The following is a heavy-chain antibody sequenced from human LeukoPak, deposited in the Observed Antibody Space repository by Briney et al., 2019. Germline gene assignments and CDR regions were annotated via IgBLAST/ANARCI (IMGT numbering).Heavy chain of an antibody. CDR1: GFTFSILD. Sequence: GGSLRLSCAASGFTFSILDMSWVRQAPGKGLEWVGRIKSKTDGGTTDYAAPVKGRFTISRDDSKNTLYLQMNSLKTEDTAVYYCTTDRWGSSSYWGQGTLVTVSS. D-gene: IGHD2-2*01. CDR2: IKSKTDGGTT. J-gene: IGHJ4*02. V-gene: IGHV3-15*01. CDR3: TTDRWGSSSY.